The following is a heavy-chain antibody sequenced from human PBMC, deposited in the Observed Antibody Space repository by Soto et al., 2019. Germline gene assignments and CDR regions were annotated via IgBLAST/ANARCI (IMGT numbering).Heavy chain of an antibody. J-gene: IGHJ4*02. CDR3: ARDGFQYDDGGYYEFDY. CDR2: INWNGIST. CDR1: GFTFADFA. Sequence: LRLSCAVSGFTFADFAMSWVRQAPGKGLEWVSGINWNGISTSYRDSVKGRFTISRDDAKNSLYLQMNSLRAEDTALYYCARDGFQYDDGGYYEFDYWGQGTMVTVFS. D-gene: IGHD3-22*01. V-gene: IGHV3-20*04.